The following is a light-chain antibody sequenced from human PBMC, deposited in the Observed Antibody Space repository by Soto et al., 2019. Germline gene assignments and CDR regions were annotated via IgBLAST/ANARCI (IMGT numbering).Light chain of an antibody. CDR1: SSDVGGYNY. Sequence: QPVLTQPPSASGSPGQSVTISCTGTSSDVGGYNYVSWYQQHPGKAPKLMIYEVSKRPSGVPDRFSGSKSGNTASLTVSGLQAEDEADYYCSSYTGSSSLVFGGGTKLTVL. V-gene: IGLV2-8*01. J-gene: IGLJ3*02. CDR2: EVS. CDR3: SSYTGSSSLV.